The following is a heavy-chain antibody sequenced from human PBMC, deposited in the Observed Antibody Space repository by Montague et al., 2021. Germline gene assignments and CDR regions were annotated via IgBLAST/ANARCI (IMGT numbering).Heavy chain of an antibody. J-gene: IGHJ4*02. D-gene: IGHD3-16*01. CDR3: ARGEGVVPAARFDF. Sequence: SETLSLTCAVSGGSISTYYLTWIRQSPGKGLEYIGYFAQSVASGASGSTNYHPSLRGRVTVSVDSSKNQVSLKMTSVTATDTGVYYCARGEGVVPAARFDFWGRGTLVTVSS. CDR2: FAQSVASGASGST. CDR1: GGSISTYY. V-gene: IGHV4-4*09.